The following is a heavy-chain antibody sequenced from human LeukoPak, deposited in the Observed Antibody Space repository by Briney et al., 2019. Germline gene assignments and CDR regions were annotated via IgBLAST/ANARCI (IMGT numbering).Heavy chain of an antibody. Sequence: GGSLRLSCAASGFTVSAKYMSWVRQAPGKGLEWVSVIYSGTNTYYADSVKGRFTISRDNSKDTVYLQMNSLRAEDTAVYYCAREGVYDSSGYHDALDIWGQGTMVTVSS. CDR3: AREGVYDSSGYHDALDI. V-gene: IGHV3-53*01. J-gene: IGHJ3*02. D-gene: IGHD3-22*01. CDR1: GFTVSAKY. CDR2: IYSGTNT.